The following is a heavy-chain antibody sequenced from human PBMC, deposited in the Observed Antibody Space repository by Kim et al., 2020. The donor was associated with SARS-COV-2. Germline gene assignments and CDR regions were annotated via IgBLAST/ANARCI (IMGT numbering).Heavy chain of an antibody. Sequence: STNYNPSLKCRVTMSVDTSKNQFSLRLSSVTAADTAVYYCARVTVERFDYWGQGTLVTVSS. CDR2: ST. D-gene: IGHD1-1*01. V-gene: IGHV4-4*07. J-gene: IGHJ4*02. CDR3: ARVTVERFDY.